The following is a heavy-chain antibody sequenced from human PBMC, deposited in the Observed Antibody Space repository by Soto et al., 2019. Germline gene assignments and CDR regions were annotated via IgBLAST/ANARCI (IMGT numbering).Heavy chain of an antibody. CDR2: ISGSGNTI. J-gene: IGHJ5*02. CDR1: GFSFRDYY. CDR3: ARDRLPMVVVVMGWFDP. Sequence: PGGSLRLSCAASGFSFRDYYMSWIRQAPGKGLEWISYISGSGNTIYYADSVKGRFIISRDNAKNSLFLQMNSLRADDTAVYYCARDRLPMVVVVMGWFDPWGQGTLVTVFS. D-gene: IGHD3-22*01. V-gene: IGHV3-11*01.